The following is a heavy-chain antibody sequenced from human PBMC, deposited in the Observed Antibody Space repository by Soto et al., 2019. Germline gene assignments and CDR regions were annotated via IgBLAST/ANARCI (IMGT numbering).Heavy chain of an antibody. D-gene: IGHD6-19*01. CDR1: GGSMSSSSAY. V-gene: IGHV4-39*01. Sequence: PXETLCLTCTVSGGSMSSSSAYWAWIRQPPGKGLEWIGSIYYSGSTYYNPSLKRRVTISVDTSKNQFSLKLSSVTAADTPVHYCARLAVGSSGWHLDYSGQGTRGTVSS. J-gene: IGHJ4*02. CDR3: ARLAVGSSGWHLDY. CDR2: IYYSGST.